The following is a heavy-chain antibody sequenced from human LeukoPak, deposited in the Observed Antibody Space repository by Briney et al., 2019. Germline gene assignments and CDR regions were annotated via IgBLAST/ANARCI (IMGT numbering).Heavy chain of an antibody. J-gene: IGHJ3*02. CDR2: INSDGRMT. CDR1: GFTFSSYS. D-gene: IGHD2-21*02. Sequence: GGSLRLSCAASGFTFSSYSTNWVRQAPGKGLVWVSGINSDGRMTRYAESVKGRFTISRDNAKNTLYLQMNSLRAEDTSVYYCARVGSTDSPHAFDIWGQGTMVTVSS. CDR3: ARVGSTDSPHAFDI. V-gene: IGHV3-74*01.